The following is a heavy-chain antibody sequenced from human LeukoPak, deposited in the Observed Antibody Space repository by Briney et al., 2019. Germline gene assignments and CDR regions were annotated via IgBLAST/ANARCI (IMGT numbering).Heavy chain of an antibody. CDR3: AKARRIQLWLS. CDR1: GFTVSTNY. CDR2: ISGSGGST. J-gene: IGHJ5*02. V-gene: IGHV3-23*01. Sequence: PGGSLRLSCAASGFTVSTNYMSWVRQAPGQGLEWVSGISGSGGSTYYADSVKGRFTISRDNSKNTLYLQMISLRAEDTAVYYCAKARRIQLWLSWGQGTLVTVSS. D-gene: IGHD5-18*01.